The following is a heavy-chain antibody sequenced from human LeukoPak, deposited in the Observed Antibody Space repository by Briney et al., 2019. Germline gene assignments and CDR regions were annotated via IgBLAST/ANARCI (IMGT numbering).Heavy chain of an antibody. D-gene: IGHD2-15*01. CDR1: GYTFTSYA. Sequence: ASVKVSCKSSGYTFTSYAMNWVRQAPGQGLEWMGWISTNTGNPTYAQGFTGRFVFSLDTSVSTAYLQISSLKAEDTAVYYCARKSVAATPRDIVYQYSYMDVWAKGTTFTVSS. V-gene: IGHV7-4-1*02. J-gene: IGHJ6*03. CDR3: ARKSVAATPRDIVYQYSYMDV. CDR2: ISTNTGNP.